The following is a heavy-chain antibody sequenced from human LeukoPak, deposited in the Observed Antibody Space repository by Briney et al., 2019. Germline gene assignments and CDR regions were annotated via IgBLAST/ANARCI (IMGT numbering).Heavy chain of an antibody. CDR2: IYYSGST. CDR1: GASISSGDYY. D-gene: IGHD4-17*01. J-gene: IGHJ4*02. CDR3: ARDFGDHRIDY. V-gene: IGHV4-30-4*01. Sequence: SQTLSLTCTVSGASISSGDYYWSWNRQPPGMGLECIGHIYYSGSTYYNPSLKSRVTISVDTSKSQFSLRLSSVTAADTAVYYCARDFGDHRIDYWGQGTLVTVSA.